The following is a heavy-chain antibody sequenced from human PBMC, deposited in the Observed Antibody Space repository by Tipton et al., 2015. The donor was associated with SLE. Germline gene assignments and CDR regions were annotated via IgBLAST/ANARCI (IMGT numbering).Heavy chain of an antibody. CDR3: ARGSSSGWHFDY. CDR2: IKQDGSEK. D-gene: IGHD6-19*01. V-gene: IGHV3-7*01. Sequence: SLRLSCAASGFTFSSYWMSWVRQAPGKGLEGVANIKQDGSEKYYVDSVKGRFTISRDKAKNTLYLQMNSLRAEDTAVYYCARGSSSGWHFDYWGQGTLVTVSS. CDR1: GFTFSSYW. J-gene: IGHJ4*02.